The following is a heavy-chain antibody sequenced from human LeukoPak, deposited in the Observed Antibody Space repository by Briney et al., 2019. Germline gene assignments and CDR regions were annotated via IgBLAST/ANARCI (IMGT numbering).Heavy chain of an antibody. CDR3: ARTLLWFGADQSYYLDY. J-gene: IGHJ4*02. Sequence: ASVKVSCKASGYTFTGYYMHWVRQAPGQGLEWMGWINPNSGGTNYAQKFQGRVTMTRDTSISTAYMELSRLRSDDTAVYYCARTLLWFGADQSYYLDYWGQGTLVTVSS. CDR1: GYTFTGYY. CDR2: INPNSGGT. D-gene: IGHD3-10*01. V-gene: IGHV1-2*02.